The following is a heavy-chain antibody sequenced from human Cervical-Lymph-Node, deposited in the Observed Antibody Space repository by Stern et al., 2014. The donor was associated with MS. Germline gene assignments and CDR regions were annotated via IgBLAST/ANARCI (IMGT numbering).Heavy chain of an antibody. CDR1: GGTFTTHP. CDR2: IIPFLNTP. Sequence: VNLVESGAEVKKPGSSVKVSCSASGGTFTTHPITWWRLAPGQGLEWMGGIIPFLNTPTYAKNFQGRITIPADKSTGTNYMEISSLRSDDTAVYYCASSVVASGHWGQGTLVIVS. J-gene: IGHJ4*02. CDR3: ASSVVASGH. D-gene: IGHD2-21*01. V-gene: IGHV1-69*14.